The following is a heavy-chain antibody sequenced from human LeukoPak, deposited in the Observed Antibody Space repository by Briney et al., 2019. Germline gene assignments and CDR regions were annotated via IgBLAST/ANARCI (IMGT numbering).Heavy chain of an antibody. CDR1: GGSISSYF. J-gene: IGHJ3*01. CDR2: IYYSGST. CDR3: AIPSPYYYDSSGYYSENAFDV. V-gene: IGHV4-59*08. Sequence: SETLSPTCTVAGGSISSYFWSWIRQPPGKGLEWIGYIYYSGSTNYNPSLKSRVTISVDTSTNQFSLKLSSVTAADTAVYYCAIPSPYYYDSSGYYSENAFDVWSERRMASVSS. D-gene: IGHD3-22*01.